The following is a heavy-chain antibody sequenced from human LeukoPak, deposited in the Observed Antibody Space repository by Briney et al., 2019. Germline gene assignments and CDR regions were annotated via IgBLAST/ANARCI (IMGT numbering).Heavy chain of an antibody. D-gene: IGHD5-18*01. Sequence: ASVKVSCKASGYTFTGYYMHWVRQAPGQGLEWMGWINPNSGGTNYAQKFQGRVTMTRDTSISTAYMELSRLRPDDTAVYYCARARTGYSYGGAAFDIWGQGTMVTVSS. V-gene: IGHV1-2*02. CDR3: ARARTGYSYGGAAFDI. CDR1: GYTFTGYY. J-gene: IGHJ3*02. CDR2: INPNSGGT.